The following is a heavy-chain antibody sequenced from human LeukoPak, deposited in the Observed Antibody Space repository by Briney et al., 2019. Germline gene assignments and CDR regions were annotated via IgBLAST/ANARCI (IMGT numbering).Heavy chain of an antibody. Sequence: PSQTLSLTCTVSGGSISSGGYYWSWIRQHPGKGLEWIGYIYYSGSTYYNPSLKSRVTISVDTSKNQFSLKLSSVTAADTAVYYCARSRVPAAKSRRWFDPWGQGTLVTVSS. V-gene: IGHV4-31*03. J-gene: IGHJ5*02. CDR3: ARSRVPAAKSRRWFDP. CDR1: GGSISSGGYY. CDR2: IYYSGST. D-gene: IGHD2-2*01.